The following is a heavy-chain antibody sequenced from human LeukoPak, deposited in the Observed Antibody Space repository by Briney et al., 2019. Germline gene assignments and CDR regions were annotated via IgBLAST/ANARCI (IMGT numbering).Heavy chain of an antibody. D-gene: IGHD3-16*01. J-gene: IGHJ3*02. CDR3: ARQLRLGDPRVAFDI. CDR1: GGSFSGYY. Sequence: SETLSLTCAVYGGSFSGYYWSWIRQPPGKGLEWIGEINHSGSTNYNPSLKSRVTISVDTSKNQFSLKLSSVTAADTAVYYCARQLRLGDPRVAFDIWGQGTMVTVSS. CDR2: INHSGST. V-gene: IGHV4-34*01.